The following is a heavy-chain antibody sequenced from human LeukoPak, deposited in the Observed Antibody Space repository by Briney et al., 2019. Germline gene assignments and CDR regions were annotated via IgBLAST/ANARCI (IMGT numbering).Heavy chain of an antibody. CDR2: INEGSNLK. CDR1: GFTFSAYW. CDR3: ARVGKPGWDFDH. Sequence: PGESPRLSCAASGFTFSAYWMTWVRQAPGKGLEWVANINEGSNLKMYVDSVKGRFTISRDYTTNSLYLQMDSLRAEDTAVYYCARVGKPGWDFDHWGQGTLVTVSS. D-gene: IGHD1-14*01. J-gene: IGHJ4*02. V-gene: IGHV3-7*01.